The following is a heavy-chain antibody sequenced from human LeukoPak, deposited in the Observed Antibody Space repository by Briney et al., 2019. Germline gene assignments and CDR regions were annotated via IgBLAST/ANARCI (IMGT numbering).Heavy chain of an antibody. CDR1: GYTFTGYY. CDR3: ARGVSGAYYYYYMDV. V-gene: IGHV1-2*02. J-gene: IGHJ6*03. Sequence: ASVKVSCKASGYTFTGYYIHWVRQAPGQGLEWMGWINPNSGGTRYAQKFEGRVAMTRDTSISTAYMELSRLRSHDTAVYYCARGVSGAYYYYYMDVWGKGTTVTVSS. CDR2: INPNSGGT. D-gene: IGHD6-19*01.